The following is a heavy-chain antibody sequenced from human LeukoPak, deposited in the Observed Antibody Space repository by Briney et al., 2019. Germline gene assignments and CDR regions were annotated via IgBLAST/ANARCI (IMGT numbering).Heavy chain of an antibody. CDR1: GGSISSYY. V-gene: IGHV4-4*07. Sequence: SETLSLTCTVSGGSISSYYWSWIRQPAGKGLEWIGRIYTSGSTNYNPSLKSRVTMSVDTSKNQFSLRLSSVTAADTAVYYCARGVAALRNNWFDPWGQGTLVTVSS. J-gene: IGHJ5*02. CDR2: IYTSGST. CDR3: ARGVAALRNNWFDP. D-gene: IGHD2-15*01.